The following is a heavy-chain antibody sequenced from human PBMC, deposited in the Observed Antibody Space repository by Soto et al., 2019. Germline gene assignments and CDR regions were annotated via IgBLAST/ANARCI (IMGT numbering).Heavy chain of an antibody. CDR1: GLSFNTYA. D-gene: IGHD3-22*01. Sequence: GGSLRLSCTASGLSFNTYAMSWVRQAPGKGLEWVSGITSNGGITNYADSVKGRFTISRDNSKNTLYLQMNSLRAEDTAVYYCAKPRDSSGYYLIDYWGQGTLVTVSS. CDR2: ITSNGGIT. CDR3: AKPRDSSGYYLIDY. J-gene: IGHJ4*02. V-gene: IGHV3-23*01.